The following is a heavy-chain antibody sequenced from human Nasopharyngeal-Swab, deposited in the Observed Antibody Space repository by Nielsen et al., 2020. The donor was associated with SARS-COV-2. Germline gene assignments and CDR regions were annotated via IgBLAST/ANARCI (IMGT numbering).Heavy chain of an antibody. D-gene: IGHD3-22*01. CDR1: GFTFSDYY. V-gene: IGHV3-11*01. J-gene: IGHJ3*02. Sequence: GESLKISCAASGFTFSDYYMSWIRQAPGKGLEWVSYISSSGSTIYYADSVKGRFTISRDNAKNSLYLQMNSLRAEDTAVYYCASPLIYYYDSSGYYGDDAFDIWGQGTMVTVPS. CDR2: ISSSGSTI. CDR3: ASPLIYYYDSSGYYGDDAFDI.